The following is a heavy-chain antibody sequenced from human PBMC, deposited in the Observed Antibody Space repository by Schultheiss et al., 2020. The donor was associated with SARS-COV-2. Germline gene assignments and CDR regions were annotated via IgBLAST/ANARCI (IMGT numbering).Heavy chain of an antibody. V-gene: IGHV1-46*01. CDR3: ARWATVTTAYYYGMDV. D-gene: IGHD4-11*01. CDR2: INPSGGST. Sequence: ASVKVSCKASGYTFTSYDINWVRQAPGQGLEWMGIINPSGGSTSYAQKFQGRVTMTRDTSTSTVYMELSSLRSEDTAVYYCARWATVTTAYYYGMDVWGQGTTVTVSS. CDR1: GYTFTSYD. J-gene: IGHJ6*02.